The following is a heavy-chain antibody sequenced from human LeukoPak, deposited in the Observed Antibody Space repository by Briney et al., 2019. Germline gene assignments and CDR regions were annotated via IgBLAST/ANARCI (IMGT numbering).Heavy chain of an antibody. D-gene: IGHD4-17*01. CDR1: GFTFSSYG. J-gene: IGHJ3*02. Sequence: GGSLRLSCEASGFTFSSYGMHWVRQAPGKGLEWVSVISYDGSNKYYADSMKGRFTVSRDNSNNTLYLQMNGLRAEDTAVYYCAKDYGYGDYADDAFDIWGQGTMVTVSS. CDR2: ISYDGSNK. CDR3: AKDYGYGDYADDAFDI. V-gene: IGHV3-30*18.